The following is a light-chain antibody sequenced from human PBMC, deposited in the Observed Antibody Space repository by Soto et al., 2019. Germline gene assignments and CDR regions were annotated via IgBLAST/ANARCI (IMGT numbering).Light chain of an antibody. CDR2: GAS. V-gene: IGKV3-20*01. Sequence: EIVLTQSPGTLSLSLGERATLSCRASQSVSSSYLAWYQQKPGQAPRLLIYGASSRATGIPDRFSGSGSATDFTLTISRLEPEDFAVYYCQQYGSSPRTFGQGTKVDIK. CDR3: QQYGSSPRT. CDR1: QSVSSSY. J-gene: IGKJ1*01.